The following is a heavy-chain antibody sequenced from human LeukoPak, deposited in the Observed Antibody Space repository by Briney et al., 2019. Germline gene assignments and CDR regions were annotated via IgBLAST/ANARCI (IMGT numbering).Heavy chain of an antibody. Sequence: SETLSLTCTVSGGSISSYYWSWIRQPPGKGLEWIGYIYYSGSTNYNPSLKSRVTISVDTSKNQFSLKLSSVTAADTAVYYCARVRDSSGYYQANWFDPWGQGTLVTVSS. V-gene: IGHV4-59*01. D-gene: IGHD3-22*01. CDR3: ARVRDSSGYYQANWFDP. CDR1: GGSISSYY. J-gene: IGHJ5*02. CDR2: IYYSGST.